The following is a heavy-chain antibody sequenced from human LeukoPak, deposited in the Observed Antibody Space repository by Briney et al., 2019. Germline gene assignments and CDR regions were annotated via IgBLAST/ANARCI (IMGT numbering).Heavy chain of an antibody. J-gene: IGHJ6*03. CDR3: ARVHGFFDSRYYYYYYMDV. Sequence: PSETLSLTCTVSGGSISNYYWSWIRQPAERGLEWIGRIYTSGSTNYNPSLKSRVTMSVDTSKNQFSLKLSSVTAAATAVYYCARVHGFFDSRYYYYYYMDVWGKGTTVTVSS. CDR2: IYTSGST. D-gene: IGHD3-22*01. CDR1: GGSISNYY. V-gene: IGHV4-4*07.